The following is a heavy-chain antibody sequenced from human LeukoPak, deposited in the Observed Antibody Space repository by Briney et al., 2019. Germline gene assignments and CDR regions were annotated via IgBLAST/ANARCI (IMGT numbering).Heavy chain of an antibody. V-gene: IGHV4-59*01. CDR1: GGSISSYY. CDR3: AREEYSSSWYRGAFDI. D-gene: IGHD6-13*01. J-gene: IGHJ3*02. CDR2: IYYSGST. Sequence: SGTLSLTCTVSGGSISSYYWSWIRQPPGKGLEWIGYIYYSGSTNYNPSLKSRVTISVDTSKNQFSLKLSSVTAADTAVYYCAREEYSSSWYRGAFDIWGQGTMVTVSS.